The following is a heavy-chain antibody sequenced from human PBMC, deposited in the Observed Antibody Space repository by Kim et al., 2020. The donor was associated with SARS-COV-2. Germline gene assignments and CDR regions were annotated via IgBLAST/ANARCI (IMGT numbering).Heavy chain of an antibody. D-gene: IGHD2-21*02. CDR1: GFTFTSSA. J-gene: IGHJ4*02. CDR2: IVVGSGNT. Sequence: SVKVSRKASGFTFTSSAVQWVRQARGQRLEWIGWIVVGSGNTNYAQKFQERVTITRDMSTSTAYMELSSLRSEDTAVYYCAALAYCGGDCYDFDYWGQGTLVTVSS. CDR3: AALAYCGGDCYDFDY. V-gene: IGHV1-58*01.